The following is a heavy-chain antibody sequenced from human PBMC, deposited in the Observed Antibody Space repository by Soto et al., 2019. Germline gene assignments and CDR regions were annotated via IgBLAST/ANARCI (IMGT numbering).Heavy chain of an antibody. D-gene: IGHD2-15*01. CDR1: GITISNYP. CDR2: ISGSGDRT. Sequence: EVQLLESGGCLVQPGGSLRLSCAASGITISNYPMSWVRQAPGKGLDWVSGISGSGDRTYYADSAKGRFTISKDFSKNSLSLQLDSLRAEDTAVYFCVKDDGGNPSTEPHWGQGTLVTVSS. J-gene: IGHJ4*02. CDR3: VKDDGGNPSTEPH. V-gene: IGHV3-23*01.